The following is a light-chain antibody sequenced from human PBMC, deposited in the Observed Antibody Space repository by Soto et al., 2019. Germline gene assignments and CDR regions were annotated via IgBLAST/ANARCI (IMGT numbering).Light chain of an antibody. J-gene: IGKJ1*01. CDR2: RTS. CDR1: QNVGGD. CDR3: QEYNGRSS. V-gene: IGKV3-15*01. Sequence: EGVTTQSPATLSVSPGERATLSCGASQNVGGDLAWYQQKPGQAPRLLIYRTSTRANGTPVRFSGSGSGTEFTLTISSLQSEDFAVYYCQEYNGRSSFGQGTKVEIK.